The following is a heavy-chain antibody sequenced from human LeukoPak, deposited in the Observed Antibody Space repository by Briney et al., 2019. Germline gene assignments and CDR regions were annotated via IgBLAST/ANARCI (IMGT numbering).Heavy chain of an antibody. CDR3: ASSALEMANVVDI. D-gene: IGHD2-8*01. V-gene: IGHV5-51*01. J-gene: IGHJ3*02. CDR1: GYSFTSYW. Sequence: PGESLKISCKGSGYSFTSYWIGWVRQMPGKGLEWMGIIYPGDSDTRYSPSFQGQVTISADKSISTAYLQWSSLKASDTAMYYCASSALEMANVVDIWGQGTMVTVSS. CDR2: IYPGDSDT.